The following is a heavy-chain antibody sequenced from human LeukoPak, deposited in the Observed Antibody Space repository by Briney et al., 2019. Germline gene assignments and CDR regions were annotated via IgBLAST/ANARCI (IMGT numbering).Heavy chain of an antibody. J-gene: IGHJ4*02. CDR1: GYTFTGYY. D-gene: IGHD2-2*01. Sequence: ASVKVSCKASGYTFTGYYMHWVRQAPGQGLEWMGWINPNSGGTNYAQKFQGRVTMTRDTSISTAYMELSRLRSDDTAVYYCAREDSTLYYFDYWGQGTLVTVSS. CDR3: AREDSTLYYFDY. V-gene: IGHV1-2*02. CDR2: INPNSGGT.